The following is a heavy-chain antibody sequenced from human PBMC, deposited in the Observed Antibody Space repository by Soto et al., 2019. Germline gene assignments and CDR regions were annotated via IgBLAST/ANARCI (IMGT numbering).Heavy chain of an antibody. J-gene: IGHJ6*02. Sequence: QVQLVESGGNVVQPGRSLRLSCAASGFTFSSYGMHWVRQAPGKGLEWVALLSYDGSNKDYADSVKGRFTIYRDNSKNTLYLLMPPLVAEDTSRYYCAKSRLRATCYYYDGMDVWGQGTTVTVSS. V-gene: IGHV3-30*18. CDR3: AKSRLRATCYYYDGMDV. CDR2: LSYDGSNK. CDR1: GFTFSSYG.